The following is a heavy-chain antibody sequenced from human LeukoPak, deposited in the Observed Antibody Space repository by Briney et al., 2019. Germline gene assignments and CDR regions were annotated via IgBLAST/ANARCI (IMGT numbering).Heavy chain of an antibody. CDR3: ARDSVYYYDSSGYFDY. D-gene: IGHD3-22*01. CDR2: IYYSGST. Sequence: SETLSLTCTVSGVSISSSNSYWGWIRQPPGKGLEWIGSIYYSGSTYYNPSLKSRVTISVDTSKNQFSVRLSSVTAADTAVYFCARDSVYYYDSSGYFDYWGQGTLVTVSS. CDR1: GVSISSSNSY. V-gene: IGHV4-39*07. J-gene: IGHJ4*02.